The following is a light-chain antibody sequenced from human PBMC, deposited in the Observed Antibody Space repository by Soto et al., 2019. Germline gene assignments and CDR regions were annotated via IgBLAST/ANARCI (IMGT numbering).Light chain of an antibody. Sequence: QSALTQPASVSGSPGQSITISCTGISSDVGDYNYVSWYQQRPGRAPKLIIYDVSNRPSGVSNRFSGSKSGNTASLTISGPQAEDEAEYYCSSYTTGSTFQVVFGGGTKVTVL. CDR3: SSYTTGSTFQVV. J-gene: IGLJ2*01. CDR1: SSDVGDYNY. V-gene: IGLV2-14*01. CDR2: DVS.